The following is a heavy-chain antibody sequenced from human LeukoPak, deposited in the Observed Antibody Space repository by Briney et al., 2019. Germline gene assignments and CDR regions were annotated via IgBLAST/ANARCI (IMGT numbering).Heavy chain of an antibody. CDR3: ARGSRRVAGTSAFDI. J-gene: IGHJ3*02. CDR2: ISYDGSNK. V-gene: IGHV3-30-3*01. D-gene: IGHD6-19*01. CDR1: GFTFSSYA. Sequence: TGGSLRLSCAASGFTFSSYAMHWVRQAPGKGLEWVAVISYDGSNKYYADSVKGRFTISRDNSKNTLYLQMNSLRAEDTAAYYCARGSRRVAGTSAFDIWGQGTMVTVSS.